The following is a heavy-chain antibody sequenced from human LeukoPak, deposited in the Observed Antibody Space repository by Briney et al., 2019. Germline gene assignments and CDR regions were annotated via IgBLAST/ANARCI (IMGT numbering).Heavy chain of an antibody. CDR2: ISGSGGST. V-gene: IGHV3-23*01. J-gene: IGHJ4*02. CDR1: GITFSSHG. D-gene: IGHD2-2*01. CDR3: ARAIVVIPAAIRY. Sequence: GGSLRLSCAASGITFSSHGMSWVRQAPGKGLEWVSSISGSGGSTYYADSVKGRFTISRDNSKNTLYLQMNSLRAEDTAVYYCARAIVVIPAAIRYWGQGPLVTVSS.